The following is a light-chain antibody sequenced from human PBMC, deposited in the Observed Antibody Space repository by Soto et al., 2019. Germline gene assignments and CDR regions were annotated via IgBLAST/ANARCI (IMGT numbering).Light chain of an antibody. CDR2: ANT. V-gene: IGLV1-40*01. Sequence: QSVLTQPPSVSGAPGQRGTISCTGTGSNIGAGYNIHWYQQFPGTAPKLLIYANTHRPSGVPDRFSGFKSGTSASLAISGLPADDEADYYCQSFDSSLSGFVAFGGGTKVTVL. CDR1: GSNIGAGYN. J-gene: IGLJ2*01. CDR3: QSFDSSLSGFVA.